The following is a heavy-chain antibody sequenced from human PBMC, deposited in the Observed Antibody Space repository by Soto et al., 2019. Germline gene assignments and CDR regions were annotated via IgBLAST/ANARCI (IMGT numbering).Heavy chain of an antibody. CDR2: IWYDGSNK. CDR1: GFTFSSYG. Sequence: QLQLVESGGGVVQPGRSLRLSCAASGFTFSSYGMHWVRQAPGKGLEWVAVIWYDGSNKYYADSVKGRFTISRDNSKNTLYLQMNSLRAEDTAVYYCARDPPFGGIAVARGGDYWGQGTLVTVSS. CDR3: ARDPPFGGIAVARGGDY. J-gene: IGHJ4*02. D-gene: IGHD6-19*01. V-gene: IGHV3-33*01.